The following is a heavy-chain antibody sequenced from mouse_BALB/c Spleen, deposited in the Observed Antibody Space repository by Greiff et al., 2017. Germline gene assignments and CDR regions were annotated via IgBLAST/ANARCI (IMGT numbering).Heavy chain of an antibody. V-gene: IGHV1-31*01. CDR1: GYSFTGYY. D-gene: IGHD2-4*01. Sequence: VQLKQSGPELVKPGASVKISCKASGYSFTGYYMHWVKQSHVKSLEWIGRINPYNGATSYNQNFEDKASLTVDKSSSTAYMELHSLTSEDSAVYYCARDDYDGAWFAYWGQGTLVTVSA. CDR2: INPYNGAT. J-gene: IGHJ3*01. CDR3: ARDDYDGAWFAY.